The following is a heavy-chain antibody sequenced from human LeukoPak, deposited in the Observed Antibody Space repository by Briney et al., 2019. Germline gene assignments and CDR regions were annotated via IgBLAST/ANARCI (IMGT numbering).Heavy chain of an antibody. CDR3: ARGHTAVTRHFDF. J-gene: IGHJ4*02. D-gene: IGHD4-17*01. Sequence: PGGSLRLSCEASGFTFTTYSMTWVGQAPGKGLEWVSIISSGSSAIFSADALKGRFTISRDDAKNLLYLDMNSLRAEDTAVYYCARGHTAVTRHFDFWGQGTLVTVSS. CDR2: ISSGSSAI. V-gene: IGHV3-21*01. CDR1: GFTFTTYS.